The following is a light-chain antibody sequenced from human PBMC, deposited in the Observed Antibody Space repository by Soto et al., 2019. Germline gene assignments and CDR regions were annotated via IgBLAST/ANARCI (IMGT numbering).Light chain of an antibody. CDR1: QSVSSSH. Sequence: EIVLTQSPGTLSLSPGERATLSCRASQSVSSSHLAWYQQKPGQAPRLLIYGASSRATGLPDRFSGSGSGTDFTLTISRLEPEDFAVYYCQQSGTPPLTFGGGTKVEIK. V-gene: IGKV3-20*01. CDR3: QQSGTPPLT. CDR2: GAS. J-gene: IGKJ4*01.